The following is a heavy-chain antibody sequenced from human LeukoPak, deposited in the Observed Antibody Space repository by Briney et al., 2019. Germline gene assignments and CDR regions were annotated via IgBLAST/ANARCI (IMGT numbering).Heavy chain of an antibody. CDR2: ISRNGGDT. J-gene: IGHJ4*02. CDR1: GFTFSTYA. CDR3: VNQDSGNLY. Sequence: GGSLRLSCSASGFTFSTYAMHWVRQAPGKGLEYVSGISRNGGDTHYADSVKGRFTISRDNSKNTLYLQMSSLRPEDTAFYHCVNQDSGNLYWGQGTLVTVS. D-gene: IGHD3-10*01. V-gene: IGHV3-64D*09.